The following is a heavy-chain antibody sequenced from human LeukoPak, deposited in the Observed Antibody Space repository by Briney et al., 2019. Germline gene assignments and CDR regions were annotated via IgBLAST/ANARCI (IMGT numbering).Heavy chain of an antibody. CDR3: ARVTMVRGVNY. CDR2: ISSSSSTI. CDR1: GFTFSSYS. D-gene: IGHD3-10*01. V-gene: IGHV3-48*01. J-gene: IGHJ4*02. Sequence: GGSLRLSCAASGFTFSSYSMNWVRQAPGKGLEWVSYISSSSSTIYYADSVKGRFTISRDNAENSLYLQMNSLRAEDTAVYYCARVTMVRGVNYWGQGTLVTVSS.